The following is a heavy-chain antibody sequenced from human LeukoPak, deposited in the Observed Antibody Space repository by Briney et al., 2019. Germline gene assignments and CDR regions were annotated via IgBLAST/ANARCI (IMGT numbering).Heavy chain of an antibody. CDR1: GFTFSNYW. V-gene: IGHV3-74*01. J-gene: IGHJ4*02. CDR3: VCIPVGF. CDR2: ISSDGTTT. Sequence: GGSLRLSCAASGFTFSNYWMHWVRQAPGKGLVWVSRISSDGTTTNCADSVKGRFTISRDNAKNTLYLQMNSLGAEDTAIYFCVCIPVGFWGQGPLVTVSS. D-gene: IGHD2-8*02.